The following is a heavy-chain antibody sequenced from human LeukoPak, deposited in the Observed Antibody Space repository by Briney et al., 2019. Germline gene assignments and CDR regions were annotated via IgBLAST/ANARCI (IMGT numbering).Heavy chain of an antibody. J-gene: IGHJ6*02. D-gene: IGHD2-2*02. V-gene: IGHV1-18*01. CDR3: ARDGANIVVVPAAIRNYYYGMDV. Sequence: ASVKVSCKASGYTFTSYGISWVRQAPGQGLEWMGWISAYNGNTNYAQKLQGRVTMTTDTSTSTAYMELRSLRSDDTAVYYCARDGANIVVVPAAIRNYYYGMDVWGQGTMVTVSS. CDR1: GYTFTSYG. CDR2: ISAYNGNT.